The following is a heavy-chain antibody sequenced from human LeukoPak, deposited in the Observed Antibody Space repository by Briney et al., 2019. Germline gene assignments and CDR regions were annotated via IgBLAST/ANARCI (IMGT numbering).Heavy chain of an antibody. V-gene: IGHV1-8*02. D-gene: IGHD3-22*01. CDR3: ARVRKRITMIVVTKAEGWFDP. Sequence: GASVKVSCKASGYTFTSYGISWVRQATGQGLEWMGWMNPNSGNTGYAQKFQGRVTMTRDTSTSTVYMELSSLRSEDTAVYYCARVRKRITMIVVTKAEGWFDPWGQGTLVTVSS. CDR2: MNPNSGNT. CDR1: GYTFTSYG. J-gene: IGHJ5*02.